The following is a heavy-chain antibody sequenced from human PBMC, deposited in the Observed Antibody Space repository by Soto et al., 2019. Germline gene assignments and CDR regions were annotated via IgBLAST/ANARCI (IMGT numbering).Heavy chain of an antibody. CDR2: ISGGGGST. V-gene: IGHV3-23*01. Sequence: EVQLLESGGGLVQPGGSLRLSCAASGFTFSSYAMSWVRQAPGKGLEWVSAISGGGGSTYYADSVKGRFTISRDNSKNTLYLQMNSLRAEDTAVYYCAKREDCSGGSCYHLKYWGQGTLVTVSS. J-gene: IGHJ4*02. CDR3: AKREDCSGGSCYHLKY. CDR1: GFTFSSYA. D-gene: IGHD2-15*01.